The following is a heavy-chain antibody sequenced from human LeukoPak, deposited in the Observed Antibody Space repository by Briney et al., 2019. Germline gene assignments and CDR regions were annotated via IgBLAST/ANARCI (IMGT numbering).Heavy chain of an antibody. CDR2: IYYSGST. CDR1: GGSISSGGYY. V-gene: IGHV4-61*08. Sequence: PSQTLSLTCTVSGGSISSGGYYWSWIRQPPGKGLEWIGYIYYSGSTNYNPSLKSRVTISVDTSKNQFSLKLSSVTAADTAVYYCARAGVGCSSTSCYSGMYNWFDPWGQGTLVTVSS. CDR3: ARAGVGCSSTSCYSGMYNWFDP. J-gene: IGHJ5*02. D-gene: IGHD2-2*02.